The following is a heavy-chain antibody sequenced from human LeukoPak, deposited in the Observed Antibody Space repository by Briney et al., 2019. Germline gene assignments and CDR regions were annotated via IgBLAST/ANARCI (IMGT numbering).Heavy chain of an antibody. D-gene: IGHD3-22*01. CDR3: ARETLYYDSSGYYDY. V-gene: IGHV1-69*13. J-gene: IGHJ4*02. CDR1: GGTFSSYA. Sequence: GASVKVSCKASGGTFSSYAISWVRQAPGQGLEWMGGIIPIFGTANYAQKFQGRVTITADESTSTAYMELSSLRSEDTAVYYCARETLYYDSSGYYDYWGQGTLVTVSS. CDR2: IIPIFGTA.